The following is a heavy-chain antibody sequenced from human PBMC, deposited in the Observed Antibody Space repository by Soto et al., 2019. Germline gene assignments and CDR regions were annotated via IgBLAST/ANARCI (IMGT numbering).Heavy chain of an antibody. V-gene: IGHV3-33*01. CDR2: IWYDGSNK. CDR3: ARDQGITYYYDSSGYPEYYYYGMDV. J-gene: IGHJ6*02. D-gene: IGHD3-22*01. CDR1: GFTFSSYG. Sequence: GGSLRLSCAASGFTFSSYGMHWVRQAPGKGLEWVAVIWYDGSNKYYADSVKGRFTISRDNSKNTLYLQMNSLRAEDTAVYYCARDQGITYYYDSSGYPEYYYYGMDVWGQGTTVTVSS.